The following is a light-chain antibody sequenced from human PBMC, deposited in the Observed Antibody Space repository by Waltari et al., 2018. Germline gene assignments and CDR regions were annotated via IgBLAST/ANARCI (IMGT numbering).Light chain of an antibody. CDR2: WAS. V-gene: IGKV4-1*01. J-gene: IGKJ4*01. CDR3: QQYYTTPLT. Sequence: DIVMTQSPDYLAVFLGERATVTCKSSQSVLYSPNNNNYLAWYQQKPGQPPKLPIYWASTRESGVPDRFSGSGSGTDFTLTISSLQAEDVAVYYCQQYYTTPLTFGGGTKVEIK. CDR1: QSVLYSPNNNNY.